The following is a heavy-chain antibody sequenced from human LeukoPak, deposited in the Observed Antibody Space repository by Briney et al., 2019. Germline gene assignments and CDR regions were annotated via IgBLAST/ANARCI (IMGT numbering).Heavy chain of an antibody. CDR3: ARGGGVIQRPYGMDV. V-gene: IGHV1-2*04. Sequence: ASVKVSFKASGYTFTGYYMHWVRQAPGQGLEWMGWINPNSGGTNYAQKFQGWVTMTRDRSISTAYMELSRLRSDDTAVYYCARGGGVIQRPYGMDVWGQGPTVTVSS. J-gene: IGHJ6*02. D-gene: IGHD1-1*01. CDR1: GYTFTGYY. CDR2: INPNSGGT.